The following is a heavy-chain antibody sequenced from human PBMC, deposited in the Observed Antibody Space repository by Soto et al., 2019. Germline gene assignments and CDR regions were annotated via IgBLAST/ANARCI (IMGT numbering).Heavy chain of an antibody. CDR3: AKESPVAGSYFDC. D-gene: IGHD6-19*01. Sequence: GGSLRLSCAASGFTFSSYGMHWVRQAPGKGLEWVAVISYDGSNKYYADSVKGRFTISRDNSKNTLYLQMNSLRAEDTAVYYCAKESPVAGSYFDCWGQGTLVTVSS. CDR1: GFTFSSYG. J-gene: IGHJ4*02. CDR2: ISYDGSNK. V-gene: IGHV3-30*18.